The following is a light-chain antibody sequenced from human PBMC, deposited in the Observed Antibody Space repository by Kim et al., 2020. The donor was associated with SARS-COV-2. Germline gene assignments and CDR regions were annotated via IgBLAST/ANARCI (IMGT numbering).Light chain of an antibody. V-gene: IGKV3D-15*01. CDR2: GAS. CDR3: QQYNKWPLT. CDR1: QSVCGN. Sequence: VAPGERATLSCTASQSVCGNLARYHNKPGHAPRLLIHGASTRGTGIPARFSGSGSGTEFTFTISSLQSEDFAVYNCQQYNKWPLTFGGGTKVDIK. J-gene: IGKJ4*01.